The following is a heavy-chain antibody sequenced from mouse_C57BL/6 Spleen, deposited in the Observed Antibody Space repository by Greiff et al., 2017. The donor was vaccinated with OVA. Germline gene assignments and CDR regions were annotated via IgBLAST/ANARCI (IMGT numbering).Heavy chain of an antibody. V-gene: IGHV1-15*01. Sequence: QVQLQQSGAELVRPGASVTLSCKASGYTFTDYEMHWVKQTPVHGLEWIGAIDPETGGTAYNQKFKGKAILTADKSSSTAYMELCSRTSEDSAVDYGARVGLGYGYFDVWGTGTTVTVSA. D-gene: IGHD6-5*01. CDR1: GYTFTDYE. CDR3: ARVGLGYGYFDV. J-gene: IGHJ1*03. CDR2: IDPETGGT.